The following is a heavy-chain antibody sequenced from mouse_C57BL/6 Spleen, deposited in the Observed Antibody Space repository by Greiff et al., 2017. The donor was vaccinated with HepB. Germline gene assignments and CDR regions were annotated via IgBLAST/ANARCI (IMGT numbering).Heavy chain of an antibody. Sequence: VQLQQSGPELVKPGASVKIPCKASGYTFTDYNMDWVKQSHGKSLEWIGDINPNNGGTIYNQKFKGKATLTVDKSSSTAYMELRSLTSEDTAVYYCARRGYAGFFYYAMDDWGQGTSVTVSS. CDR1: GYTFTDYN. CDR3: ARRGYAGFFYYAMDD. V-gene: IGHV1-18*01. CDR2: INPNNGGT. J-gene: IGHJ4*01. D-gene: IGHD3-1*01.